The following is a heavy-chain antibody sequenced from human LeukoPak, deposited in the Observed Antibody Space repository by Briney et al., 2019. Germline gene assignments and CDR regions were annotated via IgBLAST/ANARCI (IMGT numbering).Heavy chain of an antibody. J-gene: IGHJ4*02. CDR3: ARDGETYYDFWSGHLNSYYFDY. CDR2: IWYDGSNK. D-gene: IGHD3-3*01. CDR1: GFTFSSYG. Sequence: PGGSLRLSCAASGFTFSSYGMHWVRQAPGKGLEWVAVIWYDGSNKYYADSVKGRFTISRDNSKNTLYLQMNSLRAEDTAVYYCARDGETYYDFWSGHLNSYYFDYWGQGTLVTVSS. V-gene: IGHV3-33*01.